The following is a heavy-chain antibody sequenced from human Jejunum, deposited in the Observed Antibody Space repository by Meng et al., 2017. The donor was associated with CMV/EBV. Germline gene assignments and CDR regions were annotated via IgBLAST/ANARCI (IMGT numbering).Heavy chain of an antibody. CDR1: GFSFSSYS. J-gene: IGHJ4*02. D-gene: IGHD5-24*01. Sequence: AASGFSFSSYSMNWIRQAPGKGLEWVSSISSTVGLTYYADSMKGRFTISRDNGKNSLFLQMTSLRAEDTAIYYCVRDQMGIIDFDYWGQGTLVTVSS. V-gene: IGHV3-21*06. CDR2: ISSTVGLT. CDR3: VRDQMGIIDFDY.